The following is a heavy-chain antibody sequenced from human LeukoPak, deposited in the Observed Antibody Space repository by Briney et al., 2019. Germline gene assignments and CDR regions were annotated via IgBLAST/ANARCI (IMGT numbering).Heavy chain of an antibody. CDR2: IYTSGST. V-gene: IGHV4-4*07. J-gene: IGHJ6*03. Sequence: PSETLSLTCTVSGGSISSYYWSWIRQPAGKGLEWIGRIYTSGSTNYNPSLKSRVTMSVDTSKNQFSLKLSSVTAADTAVYYCLQAKDGIRYFDWLPNYYMDVWGKGTTVTVSS. D-gene: IGHD3-9*01. CDR1: GGSISSYY. CDR3: LQAKDGIRYFDWLPNYYMDV.